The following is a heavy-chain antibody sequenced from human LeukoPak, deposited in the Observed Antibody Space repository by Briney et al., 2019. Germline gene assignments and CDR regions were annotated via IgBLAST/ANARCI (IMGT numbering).Heavy chain of an antibody. D-gene: IGHD4-17*01. Sequence: QPGGSLRLSCAASGFPFSTNAMTWVRQAPGKGLEWVSAISGSGGSTYYADSVKGRFTITRDNSKNTLYLQMNSLRAGDTAVYYCAKAYYGDYYDYWGQGTLVTVSS. CDR1: GFPFSTNA. CDR3: AKAYYGDYYDY. V-gene: IGHV3-23*01. CDR2: ISGSGGST. J-gene: IGHJ4*02.